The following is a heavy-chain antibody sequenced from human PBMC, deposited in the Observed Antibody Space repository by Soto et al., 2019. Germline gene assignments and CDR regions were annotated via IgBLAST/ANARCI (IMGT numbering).Heavy chain of an antibody. CDR2: INADNGNT. J-gene: IGHJ5*02. Sequence: ASVKVSCKASGFTFTSYAMHWVRQAPGQRLEWMGWINADNGNTNYSQKFQGRVTMTTDTSTSTAYMELSSLRSDDTAVYYCARAYCSSTSCYSPWFDPWGQGTLVTVSS. V-gene: IGHV1-3*01. CDR1: GFTFTSYA. CDR3: ARAYCSSTSCYSPWFDP. D-gene: IGHD2-2*01.